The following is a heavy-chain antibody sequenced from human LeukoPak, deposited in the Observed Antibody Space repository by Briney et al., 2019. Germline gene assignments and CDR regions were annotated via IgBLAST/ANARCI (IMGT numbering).Heavy chain of an antibody. J-gene: IGHJ3*01. Sequence: PGGSLRLSCAASGFSFSSYWMTWVRQAPGKGLEWVSNINRDGSVKNYMDSVKGRFTIPRDNAKNSLYLQMNSLRAEDAAVYYCARDFSPYCGGDCYFDAFDVWGQGTVVTVSS. CDR3: ARDFSPYCGGDCYFDAFDV. D-gene: IGHD2-21*01. CDR2: INRDGSVK. CDR1: GFSFSSYW. V-gene: IGHV3-7*01.